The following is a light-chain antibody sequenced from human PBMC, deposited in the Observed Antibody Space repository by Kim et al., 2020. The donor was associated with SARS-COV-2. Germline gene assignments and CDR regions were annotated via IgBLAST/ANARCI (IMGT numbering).Light chain of an antibody. CDR2: YST. J-gene: IGLJ2*01. V-gene: IGLV3-21*04. CDR3: QVWDSSSDHSLV. Sequence: SYELTQPPSVSVAPGKTARITCGGNNIGGKSVHWYQQKPGQAPVLVIYYSTDRPSGIPARFSDSNSGNTATLTISRVEAGDEADYYCQVWDSSSDHSLVFGGGTQLTVL. CDR1: NIGGKS.